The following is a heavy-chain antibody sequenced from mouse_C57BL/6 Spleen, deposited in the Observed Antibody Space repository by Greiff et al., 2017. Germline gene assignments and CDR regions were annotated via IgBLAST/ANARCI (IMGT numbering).Heavy chain of an antibody. CDR2: ISNGGGST. CDR3: ARHVGLLDY. CDR1: GFTFSDYY. J-gene: IGHJ4*01. V-gene: IGHV5-12*01. Sequence: EVKLVESGGGLVQPGGSLKLSCAASGFTFSDYYMYWVRQTPEKRLEWVAYISNGGGSTYYPDTVKGRFTISRDNAKNTLYLQMSRLKSEDTAMYYCARHVGLLDYWGQGTSVTVSS. D-gene: IGHD6-2*01.